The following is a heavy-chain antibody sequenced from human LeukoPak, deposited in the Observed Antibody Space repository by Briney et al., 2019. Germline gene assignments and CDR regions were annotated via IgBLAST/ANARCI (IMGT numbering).Heavy chain of an antibody. J-gene: IGHJ6*03. CDR2: IYYSGST. V-gene: IGHV4-39*07. Sequence: SETLSLTCTVSGGSISSSSYYWGWIRQPPGKGLEWIGSIYYSGSTYYNPSLKSRVTISVDTSKNQFSLKLSSVTAADTAVYYCARDCRGGSCFSYYYYYYYMDVWGKGTTVTVSS. CDR3: ARDCRGGSCFSYYYYYYYMDV. D-gene: IGHD2-15*01. CDR1: GGSISSSSYY.